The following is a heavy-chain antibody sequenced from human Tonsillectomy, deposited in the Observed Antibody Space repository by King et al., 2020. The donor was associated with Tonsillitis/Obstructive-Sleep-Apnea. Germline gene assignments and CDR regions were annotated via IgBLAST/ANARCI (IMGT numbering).Heavy chain of an antibody. J-gene: IGHJ4*02. Sequence: VQLVESGGGLVQPGGSTRLSCAASGFTFRRYWMNWVRQAPGKGLEWVANIKHDGSEKDYVDSVKGRFTISRDNAKNSLYLQMNSLRAEDTAVYYCARDHIHDYWGQGTLVTVSS. D-gene: IGHD5-18*01. CDR2: IKHDGSEK. V-gene: IGHV3-7*04. CDR3: ARDHIHDY. CDR1: GFTFRRYW.